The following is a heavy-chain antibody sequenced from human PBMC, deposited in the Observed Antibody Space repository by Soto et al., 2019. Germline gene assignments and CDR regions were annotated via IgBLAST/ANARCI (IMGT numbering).Heavy chain of an antibody. D-gene: IGHD6-13*01. CDR1: VGSISNYY. V-gene: IGHV4-59*01. CDR2: VYYTGTT. Sequence: SETLSLTCTFSVGSISNYYWGWIRQPPGKGLEWIGYVYYTGTTHFNPSLKSRVSMSVDTSKNQFSLKLTSVTSADTAVYYCARAAAADYWGQGTMVTVSS. CDR3: ARAAAADY. J-gene: IGHJ4*02.